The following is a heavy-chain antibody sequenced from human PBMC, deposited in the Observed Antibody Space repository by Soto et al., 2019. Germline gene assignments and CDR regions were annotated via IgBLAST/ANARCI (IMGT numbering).Heavy chain of an antibody. CDR2: ISSSGTTI. CDR1: IFRVSNYY. CDR3: ASSEGNYYYYGMDV. J-gene: IGHJ6*02. V-gene: IGHV3-11*01. Sequence: GGSLRLSCEASIFRVSNYYMSWVRQAPGKGLEWVSFISSSGTTIYYADSVKGRFTISRDNAKNPLFLQMNSLRVEDTAVYYCASSEGNYYYYGMDVWAQGTTVTVSS.